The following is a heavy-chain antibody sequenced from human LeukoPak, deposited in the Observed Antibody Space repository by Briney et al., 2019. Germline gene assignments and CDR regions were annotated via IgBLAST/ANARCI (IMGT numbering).Heavy chain of an antibody. CDR2: IGGSVGSM. CDR3: AKRGNSWDLFDY. Sequence: GGSLRLSCAASGFTFSSYVMSWVRQAPGKGLEWVSNIGGSVGSMFYAASVKGRFAISRDNSKNTLFLQMNNLRVEDTAVYYCAKRGNSWDLFDYWGQGTLVTVSS. CDR1: GFTFSSYV. D-gene: IGHD6-13*01. J-gene: IGHJ4*02. V-gene: IGHV3-23*01.